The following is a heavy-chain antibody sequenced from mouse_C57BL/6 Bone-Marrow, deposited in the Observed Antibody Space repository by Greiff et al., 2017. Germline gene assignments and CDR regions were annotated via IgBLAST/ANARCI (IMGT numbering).Heavy chain of an antibody. CDR2: INPYNGDT. J-gene: IGHJ4*01. CDR3: ASRIYYGNYGFYAMDY. D-gene: IGHD2-1*01. Sequence: EVQLQQSGPELVKPGDSVKISCKASGYSFTGYFMNWVMQSHGKSLEWIGRINPYNGDTFYNQKFQGKATLPVDKSSSTAHMELRSLTSEDSAVYYCASRIYYGNYGFYAMDYWGQGTSVTVSS. CDR1: GYSFTGYF. V-gene: IGHV1-20*01.